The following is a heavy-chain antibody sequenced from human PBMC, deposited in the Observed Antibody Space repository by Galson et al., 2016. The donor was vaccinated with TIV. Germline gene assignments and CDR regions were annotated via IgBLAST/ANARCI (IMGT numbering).Heavy chain of an antibody. CDR1: GFTFSIYG. V-gene: IGHV3-33*01. CDR3: ARALGYAEDI. J-gene: IGHJ4*02. D-gene: IGHD5-12*01. CDR2: IGNDGVDK. Sequence: SLRLSCAASGFTFSIYGMHWVRQAPGKGLEWVAPIGNDGVDKHADSVKGRFTISRDNSKNSLYLQMNSLRVEDTAVYFCARALGYAEDIWGQGTLVTVSS.